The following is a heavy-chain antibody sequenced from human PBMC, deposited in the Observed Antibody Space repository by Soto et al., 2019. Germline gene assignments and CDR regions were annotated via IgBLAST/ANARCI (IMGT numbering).Heavy chain of an antibody. V-gene: IGHV3-30-3*01. CDR3: ARVTPGKNLYYLSVLDV. Sequence: PGGSTGIACVASVVRFDIYGIHWARKAQGKGLQWVALISYEGSNTYYADSVRGRFTISRDNSKNTLYLQINALRPEDTGVYYFARVTPGKNLYYLSVLDVWGQGTSVTVSS. CDR2: ISYEGSNT. CDR1: VVRFDIYG. D-gene: IGHD3-22*01. J-gene: IGHJ6*02.